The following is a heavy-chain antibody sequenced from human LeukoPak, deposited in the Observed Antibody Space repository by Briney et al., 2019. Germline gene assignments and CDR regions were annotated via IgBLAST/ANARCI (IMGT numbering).Heavy chain of an antibody. CDR1: GGSFSGYC. V-gene: IGHV4-34*01. D-gene: IGHD3-22*01. J-gene: IGHJ4*02. CDR2: INHSGST. CDR3: ARSLTYYYDSSGYYPVGY. Sequence: SETLSLTCAVYGGSFSGYCWSWIRQPPGKGLEWIREINHSGSTNYNPSLKSRVTISVDTSKNQFSLKLSSVTAADTAVYYCARSLTYYYDSSGYYPVGYWGQGTLVTVSS.